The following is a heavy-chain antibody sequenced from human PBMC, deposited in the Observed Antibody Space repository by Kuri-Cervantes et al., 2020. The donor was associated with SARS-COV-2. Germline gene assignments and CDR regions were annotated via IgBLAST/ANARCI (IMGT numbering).Heavy chain of an antibody. J-gene: IGHJ4*02. CDR1: GFTVSSDY. CDR3: ARGPDCSSTSCYLGFDY. CDR2: IYSGGST. D-gene: IGHD2-2*01. V-gene: IGHV3-53*01. Sequence: GESLKISCAASGFTVSSDYMSWVRQAPGKRLEWVSVIYSGGSTYYADSVKGRFTISRDNSKNTLYLQMNSLRAEDTAVYYCARGPDCSSTSCYLGFDYWGQGTLVTVSS.